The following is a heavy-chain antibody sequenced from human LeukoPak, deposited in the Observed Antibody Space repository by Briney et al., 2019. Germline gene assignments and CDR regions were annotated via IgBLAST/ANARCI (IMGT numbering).Heavy chain of an antibody. CDR2: IHYSGNT. CDR3: VAGGDGMATILAEY. J-gene: IGHJ4*02. Sequence: PSETLSLTCTVSGGSISSYYWIWIRQSPGKGLEWVGYIHYSGNTNYNPSFKSRVTISLDTSRKQLSLKLRFVTAAQTAVYYCVAGGDGMATILAEYWGQGTLVTVSS. V-gene: IGHV4-59*08. D-gene: IGHD5-24*01. CDR1: GGSISSYY.